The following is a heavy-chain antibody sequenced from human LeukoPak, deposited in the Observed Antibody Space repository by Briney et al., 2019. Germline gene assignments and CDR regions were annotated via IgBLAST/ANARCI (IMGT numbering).Heavy chain of an antibody. CDR2: ISYDGSNK. V-gene: IGHV3-30-3*02. CDR3: AKGASSESVRYFDWSNYYYYYGMDV. Sequence: PGKSLRLSCAASGFTFSGYPIHWVRQAPGKGLEWVAVISYDGSNKYYADSVKGRFTISRDNSKNTLYLQMNSLRAEDTAVYYCAKGASSESVRYFDWSNYYYYYGMDVWGQGTTVTVSS. J-gene: IGHJ6*02. D-gene: IGHD3-9*01. CDR1: GFTFSGYP.